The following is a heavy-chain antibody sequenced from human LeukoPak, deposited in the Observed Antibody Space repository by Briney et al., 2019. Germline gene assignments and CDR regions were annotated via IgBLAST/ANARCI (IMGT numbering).Heavy chain of an antibody. CDR2: IRSKAYGGTT. CDR1: GFTFGDYA. V-gene: IGHV3-49*03. D-gene: IGHD4-17*01. J-gene: IGHJ4*02. Sequence: GGSLRLSCTASGFTFGDYAMSWFRQAPGKGLEWVGFIRSKAYGGTTEYAASVKGRFTISRDDSKSIAYLQMNSLKTEDTAVYYCTRAVTTNLKIFDYWGQGTLVTVSS. CDR3: TRAVTTNLKIFDY.